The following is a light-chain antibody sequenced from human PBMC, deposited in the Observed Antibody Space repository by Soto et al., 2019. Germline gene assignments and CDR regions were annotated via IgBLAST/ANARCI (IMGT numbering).Light chain of an antibody. CDR1: QDIRKY. V-gene: IGKV1-33*01. J-gene: IGKJ2*01. Sequence: DIQLTQSPSSLSATVGDRVTITCQASQDIRKYLNWYQQKPGKAPKLLIYDASNRETGVPSRLSGSGSGPDFSLSIDSLQPEDSATYYCQQYDLPPYTFGQGTTLEIK. CDR3: QQYDLPPYT. CDR2: DAS.